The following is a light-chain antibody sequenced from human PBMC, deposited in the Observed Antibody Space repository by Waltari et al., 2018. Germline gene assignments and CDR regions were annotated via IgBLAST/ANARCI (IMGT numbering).Light chain of an antibody. CDR2: KAS. J-gene: IGKJ1*01. Sequence: DIQMTQSPSTLSASVGDRVTVTCRASQRISSWLAWYQQKPGKAPKLLIYKASTLESGVPSRFSGSGSGTEFTLTISSLQPEDFATYYCQQYNTYSRTFGQGTKVEIK. CDR1: QRISSW. V-gene: IGKV1-5*03. CDR3: QQYNTYSRT.